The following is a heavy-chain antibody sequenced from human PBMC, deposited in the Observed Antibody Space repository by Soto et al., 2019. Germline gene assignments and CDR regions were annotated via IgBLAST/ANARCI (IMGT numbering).Heavy chain of an antibody. J-gene: IGHJ6*02. Sequence: GASVKVSCKASGYTFTSYGISWVRQAPGQGPEWMGWISAKKGNTKYAQKFQGRVTMTTDTSTSTAYMELRSLRSDDTAVYYCAREILSPDFYFHGMDVWGQGTTVTVSS. V-gene: IGHV1-18*04. CDR2: ISAKKGNT. D-gene: IGHD2-15*01. CDR3: AREILSPDFYFHGMDV. CDR1: GYTFTSYG.